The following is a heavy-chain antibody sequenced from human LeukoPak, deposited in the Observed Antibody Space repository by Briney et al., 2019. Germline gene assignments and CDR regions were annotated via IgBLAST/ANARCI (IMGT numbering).Heavy chain of an antibody. J-gene: IGHJ4*02. CDR1: GFTVSNNY. CDR3: ARAKWELRVLLGY. V-gene: IGHV3-53*01. D-gene: IGHD1-26*01. CDR2: IYSGGST. Sequence: PGGSLRLSCAASGFTVSNNYMSWVRQAPGKGLEWVSVIYSGGSTYYTDSVKGRFTISRDNSKNSLYLQMNSLRAEDTAVYYCARAKWELRVLLGYWGQGTLVTVSS.